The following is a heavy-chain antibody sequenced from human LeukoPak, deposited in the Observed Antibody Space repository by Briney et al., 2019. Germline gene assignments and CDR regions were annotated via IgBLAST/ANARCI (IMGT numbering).Heavy chain of an antibody. CDR1: GFTLSTNA. D-gene: IGHD2-2*01. Sequence: GGSLRLSCLTSGFTLSTNAMSWVRQAPGKGLEWISGISGSGASTYYADSVKGRFTISRDNSKNTLYLQMNSLRAEDTAVYYCAKDPYCSSTSCIPAWGQGTLVTVSS. CDR2: ISGSGAST. CDR3: AKDPYCSSTSCIPA. J-gene: IGHJ4*02. V-gene: IGHV3-23*01.